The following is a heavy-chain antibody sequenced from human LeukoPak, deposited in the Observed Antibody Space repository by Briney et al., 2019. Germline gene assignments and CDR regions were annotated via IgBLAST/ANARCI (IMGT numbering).Heavy chain of an antibody. V-gene: IGHV4-4*09. CDR1: GGSISSYY. D-gene: IGHD3-10*01. CDR2: IYTSGST. J-gene: IGHJ4*02. CDR3: ARYTVRGVISPYYFHY. Sequence: SETLSLTCTVSGGSISSYYWSWIRQPPGKGLEWIGYIYTSGSTNYNPSLKSRVTISVDTSKNQFSLKLSSVTAADTAVYYCARYTVRGVISPYYFHYWGQGTLVTVSS.